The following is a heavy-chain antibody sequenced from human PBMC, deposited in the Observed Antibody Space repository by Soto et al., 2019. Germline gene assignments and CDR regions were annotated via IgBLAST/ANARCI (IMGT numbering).Heavy chain of an antibody. CDR1: GVSISSSNYY. J-gene: IGHJ4*02. D-gene: IGHD5-18*01. CDR3: ARRPIPSGPGYVEMRYPHFDY. Sequence: SETLSLTCTVSGVSISSSNYYWVWIRQPPGKGLEWIGTISNTGSSNYNPSLKTRVTISVHTSKNQFSLKVNSVTAADTSVYYCARRPIPSGPGYVEMRYPHFDYWGQGTLVTVSS. CDR2: ISNTGSS. V-gene: IGHV4-39*01.